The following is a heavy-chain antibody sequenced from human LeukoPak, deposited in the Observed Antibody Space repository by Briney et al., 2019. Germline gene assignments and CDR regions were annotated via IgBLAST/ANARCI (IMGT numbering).Heavy chain of an antibody. J-gene: IGHJ4*02. V-gene: IGHV3-30*18. Sequence: GGSLRLSCAASGFTFSSYGMHWVRQAPGKGLEWVAVISYDGSNKYYADSVKGRFTNSRDNSKNTLYLQMNSLRAEDTAVYYCAKNGYDNQGVYFDYWGQGTLVTVSS. CDR3: AKNGYDNQGVYFDY. D-gene: IGHD3-22*01. CDR1: GFTFSSYG. CDR2: ISYDGSNK.